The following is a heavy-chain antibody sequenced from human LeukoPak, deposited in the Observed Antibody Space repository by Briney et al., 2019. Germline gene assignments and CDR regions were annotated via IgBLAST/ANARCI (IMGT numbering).Heavy chain of an antibody. D-gene: IGHD3-10*01. Sequence: GGSVRLSCAASGFTFSNYGMHWVREAPGKGLEWVAVISYDGSNKYYADSVKGRFTISRDNSKNTPYLQMNSLRAEDTAAYYCAKDYYGDWGQGTLVTVSS. J-gene: IGHJ4*02. CDR2: ISYDGSNK. V-gene: IGHV3-30*18. CDR3: AKDYYGD. CDR1: GFTFSNYG.